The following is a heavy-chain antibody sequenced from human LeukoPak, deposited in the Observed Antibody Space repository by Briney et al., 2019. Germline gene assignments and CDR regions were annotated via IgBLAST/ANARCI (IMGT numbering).Heavy chain of an antibody. V-gene: IGHV6-1*01. D-gene: IGHD1-14*01. CDR2: TYYRSKWYN. CDR3: ARGINRSFDY. Sequence: SQTLSLTRAISGDSVSSNSAAWNWIRQSPSSGLEWLGRTYYRSKWYNDYAVSVKSRITINPDTSKNQFSLQLNSVTPEDTAAYYCARGINRSFDYWGQGTLVTVSS. J-gene: IGHJ4*02. CDR1: GDSVSSNSAA.